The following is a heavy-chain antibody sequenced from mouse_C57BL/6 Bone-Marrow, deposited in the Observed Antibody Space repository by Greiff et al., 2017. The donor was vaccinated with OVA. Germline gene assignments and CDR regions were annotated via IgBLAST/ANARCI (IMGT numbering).Heavy chain of an antibody. J-gene: IGHJ2*01. CDR1: GYTLTSYW. V-gene: IGHV1-55*01. CDR2: IYPGSGST. CDR3: ARGGFTTVVATVPDY. D-gene: IGHD1-1*01. Sequence: QVQLQQPGAEPVKPGASVKMSCKASGYTLTSYWITWVKQRPEQGLEWIGDIYPGSGSTNYNEKFKSKATLTVDTSSSTAYMQLSSLTSEDSAVYYCARGGFTTVVATVPDYWGQGTTLTVSS.